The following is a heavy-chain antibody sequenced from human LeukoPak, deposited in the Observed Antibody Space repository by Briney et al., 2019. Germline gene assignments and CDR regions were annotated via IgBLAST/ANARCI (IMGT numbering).Heavy chain of an antibody. CDR2: IDASGVNT. Sequence: GGSLRLSCAASRFTFSGYAMYWVRQAPGKGLEWVSCIDASGVNTYYADSVKGRFTISRDNSNNTLYLRMNSLRAEDTAVYYCAKGSGSGWYGWFDPWGQGTLVTVSS. CDR1: RFTFSGYA. D-gene: IGHD6-19*01. J-gene: IGHJ5*02. V-gene: IGHV3-23*01. CDR3: AKGSGSGWYGWFDP.